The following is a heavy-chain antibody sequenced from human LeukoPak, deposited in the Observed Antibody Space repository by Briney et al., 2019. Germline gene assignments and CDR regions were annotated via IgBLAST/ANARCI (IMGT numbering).Heavy chain of an antibody. CDR2: IRYDGSNK. Sequence: GGSLRLSCAASGFTFSSYGMHWVRQAPGKGLEWVAFIRYDGSNKYYADSVKGRFTISRDNSKNTLYLQMNSLRAADTAVYYCARDPPYYYDSSGFDPWGQGTLVTVSS. CDR3: ARDPPYYYDSSGFDP. J-gene: IGHJ5*02. CDR1: GFTFSSYG. V-gene: IGHV3-30*02. D-gene: IGHD3-22*01.